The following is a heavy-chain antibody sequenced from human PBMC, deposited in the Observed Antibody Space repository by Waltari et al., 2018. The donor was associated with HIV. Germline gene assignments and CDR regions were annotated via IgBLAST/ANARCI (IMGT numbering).Heavy chain of an antibody. CDR2: IRCSSSST. CDR3: ARDFDARLTGTPSGAMDV. J-gene: IGHJ6*02. V-gene: IGHV3-11*01. CDR1: GFTLSDSY. D-gene: IGHD1-7*01. Sequence: VQLVESGGGLVKPGGSLRLSCAASGFTLSDSYMNWIRQAPGRVLAWFSDIRCSSSSTYYADSVKGRLTISRDNPKNTLDLQLNSLRAEDTAVYYCARDFDARLTGTPSGAMDVWGQGTTVTVSS.